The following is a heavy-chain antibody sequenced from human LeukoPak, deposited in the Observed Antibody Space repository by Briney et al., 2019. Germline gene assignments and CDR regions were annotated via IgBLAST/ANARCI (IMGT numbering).Heavy chain of an antibody. CDR2: IKQDGVEK. D-gene: IGHD1-1*01. CDR1: GFTFTSFW. Sequence: GGSLRLSCATSGFTFTSFWFTWARQAPGKGLEWVASIKQDGVEKHYVDSVEGRFTISRDNAKNSLFLQMNSLRAEDTALYYCARDAGRREDIWGQGTMVTVSS. CDR3: ARDAGRREDI. V-gene: IGHV3-7*01. J-gene: IGHJ3*02.